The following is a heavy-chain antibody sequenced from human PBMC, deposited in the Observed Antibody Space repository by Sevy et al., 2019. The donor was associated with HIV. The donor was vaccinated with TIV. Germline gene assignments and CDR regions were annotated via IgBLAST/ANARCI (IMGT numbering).Heavy chain of an antibody. D-gene: IGHD6-13*01. CDR2: LKSDVYGGTV. J-gene: IGHJ4*02. V-gene: IGHV3-49*04. CDR3: TRWTAAQSIFDY. Sequence: GGSLRLSCTASGFTFGDYCMSWVRQAPGKGLEWVAFLKSDVYGGTVDNAASVRGRFVISRDDSKTIAYLQMNDLKTEDTGVYYCTRWTAAQSIFDYWGQGALVTVSS. CDR1: GFTFGDYC.